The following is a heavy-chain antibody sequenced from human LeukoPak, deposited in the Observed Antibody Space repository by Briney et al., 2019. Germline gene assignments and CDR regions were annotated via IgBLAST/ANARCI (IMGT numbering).Heavy chain of an antibody. CDR2: INGRSNYK. D-gene: IGHD1-26*01. Sequence: GGFLRLSCATSNFTFTTYTMNWVRQAPGKGLEWVSSINGRSNYKYYRDSVKGRFTISRDNAKNSLYLQMNSLRPEDTAVYYCAREDGIVGSTSAFDIWGQGTLVTVSS. CDR3: AREDGIVGSTSAFDI. J-gene: IGHJ3*02. CDR1: NFTFTTYT. V-gene: IGHV3-21*01.